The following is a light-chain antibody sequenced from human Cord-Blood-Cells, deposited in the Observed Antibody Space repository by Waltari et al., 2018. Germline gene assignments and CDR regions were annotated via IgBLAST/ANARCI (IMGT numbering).Light chain of an antibody. J-gene: IGKJ1*01. CDR1: QSVSSSY. V-gene: IGKV3-20*01. CDR3: QQYGSSPRT. CDR2: GAS. Sequence: EIVLTQSPGTLSLSPGERATPACRAGQSVSSSYLDWDQQKPGQAPRLLIYGASSRATGIPDRFSGSGSGTDFTLTISRLEPEDFAVYYCQQYGSSPRTFGQGTKVEIK.